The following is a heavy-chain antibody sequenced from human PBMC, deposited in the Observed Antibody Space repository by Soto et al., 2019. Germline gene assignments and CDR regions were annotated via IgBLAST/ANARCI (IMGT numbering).Heavy chain of an antibody. Sequence: QVQLLQSGAEVRTPGASVRVSCKASGYTFTNYDINWVRQATGQGLEWVGWLNPNSGNTAYTQKFQGRVTMTWDTSTSTVYMELSGLRSEDTAVYYCARGDPQVACTAYWGQGTPVTVSS. V-gene: IGHV1-8*01. CDR3: ARGDPQVACTAY. J-gene: IGHJ4*02. D-gene: IGHD6-19*01. CDR2: LNPNSGNT. CDR1: GYTFTNYD.